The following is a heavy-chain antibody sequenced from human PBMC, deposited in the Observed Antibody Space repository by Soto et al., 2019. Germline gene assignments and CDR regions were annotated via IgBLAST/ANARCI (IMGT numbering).Heavy chain of an antibody. V-gene: IGHV1-69*13. J-gene: IGHJ4*02. Sequence: SVKVSCKASGGTFSSYAISWVRQAPGQGLEWMGGIIPIFGTANYAQKFQGRVTITADESTSTAYMELSSLRSEDTAVCYCARGGTDYDILTGYYGDWGQGTLVTVSS. D-gene: IGHD3-9*01. CDR3: ARGGTDYDILTGYYGD. CDR2: IIPIFGTA. CDR1: GGTFSSYA.